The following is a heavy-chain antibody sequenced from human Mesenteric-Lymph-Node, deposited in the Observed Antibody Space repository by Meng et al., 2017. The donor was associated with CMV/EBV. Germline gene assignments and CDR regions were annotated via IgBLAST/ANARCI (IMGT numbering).Heavy chain of an antibody. CDR3: ARAREAYDSSGYYFDY. J-gene: IGHJ4*02. CDR2: INPSGGST. CDR1: GSTFTSYY. Sequence: GSTFTSYYMHWVRQAPGQGLEWMGIINPSGGSTSYAQKFQGRVTMTRDTSTSTVYMELSSLRSEDTAVYYCARAREAYDSSGYYFDYWGQGTLVTVSS. V-gene: IGHV1-46*01. D-gene: IGHD3-22*01.